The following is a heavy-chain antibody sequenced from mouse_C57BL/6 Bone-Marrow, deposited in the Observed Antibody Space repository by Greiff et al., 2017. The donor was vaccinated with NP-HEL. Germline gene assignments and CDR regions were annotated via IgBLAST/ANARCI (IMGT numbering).Heavy chain of an antibody. J-gene: IGHJ2*01. V-gene: IGHV1-19*01. Sequence: EVQLQESGPVLVKPGASVKMSCKASGYTFTDYYMNWVKQSHGKSLEWIGVINPYNGGTSYNQKFKGKATLTVDKSSSTAYMELNSLTSEDSAVYYCTRIQITTLVDDYWGQGTTLTVSS. CDR2: INPYNGGT. D-gene: IGHD1-1*01. CDR1: GYTFTDYY. CDR3: TRIQITTLVDDY.